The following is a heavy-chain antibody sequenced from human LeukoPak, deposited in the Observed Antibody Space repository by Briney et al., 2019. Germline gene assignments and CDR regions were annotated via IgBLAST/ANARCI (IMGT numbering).Heavy chain of an antibody. Sequence: PGRSLRLSCAASGFTFSSYGMHWVRQAPGKGLEWVAVISYDGSNKYYADSVKGRFTISRDDSKNTLYLQMNTLRAEDTAVYYCALYYYGSGSYFPHYFDYWGQGTLVTVSS. CDR3: ALYYYGSGSYFPHYFDY. CDR1: GFTFSSYG. V-gene: IGHV3-30*03. CDR2: ISYDGSNK. D-gene: IGHD3-10*01. J-gene: IGHJ4*02.